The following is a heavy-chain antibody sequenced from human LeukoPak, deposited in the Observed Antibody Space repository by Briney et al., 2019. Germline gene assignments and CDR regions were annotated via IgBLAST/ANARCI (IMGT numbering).Heavy chain of an antibody. V-gene: IGHV4-59*01. CDR3: ARGVNHNPFFDY. Sequence: SGTLSLTCTVSGGSINSYYWSWIRQPPGKGLEWIGYIYYSGSTNYNPSLKSRVTISVDTSKNQFSLKLSSVTAADTAVYYCARGVNHNPFFDYWGQGTLVTVSS. CDR2: IYYSGST. J-gene: IGHJ4*02. D-gene: IGHD1-14*01. CDR1: GGSINSYY.